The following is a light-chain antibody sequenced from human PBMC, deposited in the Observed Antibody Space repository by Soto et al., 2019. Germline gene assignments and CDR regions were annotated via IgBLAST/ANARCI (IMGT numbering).Light chain of an antibody. Sequence: DIQMTQSPSSLSASVGDRVTITCRASQSVTKYLNWYQQKPGKATRLQIYAQSNLQSGVPSRFSEIESGTHFALTISIFHREGVANYYRQHDYLNPPWRFGQGT. CDR3: QHDYLNPPWR. CDR2: AQS. J-gene: IGKJ1*01. CDR1: QSVTKY. V-gene: IGKV1-39*01.